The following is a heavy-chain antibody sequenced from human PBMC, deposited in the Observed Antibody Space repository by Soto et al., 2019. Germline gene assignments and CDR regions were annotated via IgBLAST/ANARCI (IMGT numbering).Heavy chain of an antibody. CDR1: GFTFNSCA. CDR3: ARTGYYDSSGYELDY. D-gene: IGHD3-22*01. Sequence: PGGSLRLSCAASGFTFNSCAMSWVRQAPGKGLEWVSTISNSSVNTYYADSVKGRFTISRDNAKNSLYLQMNSLRAEDTAVYYCARTGYYDSSGYELDYWGQGTLVTVSS. V-gene: IGHV3-21*01. CDR2: ISNSSVNT. J-gene: IGHJ4*02.